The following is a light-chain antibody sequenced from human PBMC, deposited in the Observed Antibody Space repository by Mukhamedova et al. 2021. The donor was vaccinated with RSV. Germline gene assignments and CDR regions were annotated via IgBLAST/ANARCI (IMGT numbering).Light chain of an antibody. CDR1: GSNT. CDR2: SDN. Sequence: GSNTVNWFLQLPGSAPKLLIYSDNQRPSGVPDRFSGSKSGTSGSLAISGLQSEDEADYYCAVWDDSLNGWVVGGGTKLTVL. CDR3: AVWDDSLNGWV. V-gene: IGLV1-44*01. J-gene: IGLJ3*02.